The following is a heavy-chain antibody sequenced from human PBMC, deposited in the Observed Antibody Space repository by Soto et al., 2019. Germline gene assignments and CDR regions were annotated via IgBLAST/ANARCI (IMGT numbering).Heavy chain of an antibody. CDR2: FDPEDGET. J-gene: IGHJ4*02. Sequence: ASVKVSCKVSGYTLTELSMHWVRQAPGKGLEWMGGFDPEDGETIYAQKFQGRVTMTEDTSTDTAYMELSSLRSEDTAVYYCATVDDFWSGYYIHYWGQGTLVTVSS. V-gene: IGHV1-24*01. CDR3: ATVDDFWSGYYIHY. CDR1: GYTLTELS. D-gene: IGHD3-3*01.